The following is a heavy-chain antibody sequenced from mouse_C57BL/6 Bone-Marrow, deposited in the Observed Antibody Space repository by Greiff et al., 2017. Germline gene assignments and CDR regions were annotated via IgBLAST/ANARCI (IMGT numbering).Heavy chain of an antibody. V-gene: IGHV1-64*01. CDR2: IHPNSGST. CDR1: GSTFTSYW. J-gene: IGHJ3*01. D-gene: IGHD1-1*01. Sequence: VKLQQPGAELVKPGASVKLSCKASGSTFTSYWMNWVKQRPGQGLEWNGRIHPNSGSTNYNEKFKSKATLTVDKSSSTAYMQRSSLTSEDSAVYYCAMYYYGSSSAWFAYWGQGTLVTVSA. CDR3: AMYYYGSSSAWFAY.